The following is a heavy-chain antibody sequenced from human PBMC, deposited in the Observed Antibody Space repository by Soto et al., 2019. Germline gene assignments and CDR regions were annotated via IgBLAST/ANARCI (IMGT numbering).Heavy chain of an antibody. Sequence: QVQLVHSGAEVKKPGSSVKVSCKASGGTFSSYAISWVRQAPGQGLEWLGGIIPNFGTATNAQKFEGRVTITADAATSTAYMELSSLRSEDTAVDSCARGPYSGYDWANFDYWGQGTLVTVSS. CDR2: IIPNFGTA. J-gene: IGHJ4*02. CDR3: ARGPYSGYDWANFDY. D-gene: IGHD5-12*01. V-gene: IGHV1-69*01. CDR1: GGTFSSYA.